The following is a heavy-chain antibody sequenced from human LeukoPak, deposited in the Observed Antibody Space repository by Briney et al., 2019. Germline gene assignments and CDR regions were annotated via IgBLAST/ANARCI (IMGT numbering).Heavy chain of an antibody. CDR1: GFTFTTYE. Sequence: GGSLRLSCVASGFTFTTYEMHCVRQAPGKGLEWVSYISSGGSTIYYADSVKGRFTISRDNARNSLYLQMNSLRAEDTAVYYSARDFGGTFDFWGQGTLVTVSS. J-gene: IGHJ4*02. D-gene: IGHD1-26*01. V-gene: IGHV3-48*03. CDR2: ISSGGSTI. CDR3: ARDFGGTFDF.